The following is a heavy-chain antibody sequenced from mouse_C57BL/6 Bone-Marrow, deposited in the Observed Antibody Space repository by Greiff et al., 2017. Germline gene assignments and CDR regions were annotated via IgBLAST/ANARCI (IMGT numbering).Heavy chain of an antibody. D-gene: IGHD1-1*01. CDR2: INPHNGGT. Sequence: EVQLQQSGPELVKPGASVKISCKASGYTFTDYYMNWVKQSHGKSLEWIGDINPHNGGTSYNQKFKGKATLTVDKSSSTAYMELRSLTSEDSAVYYCARDASSSYWYFDVWGTGTTVTVSS. J-gene: IGHJ1*03. CDR3: ARDASSSYWYFDV. V-gene: IGHV1-26*01. CDR1: GYTFTDYY.